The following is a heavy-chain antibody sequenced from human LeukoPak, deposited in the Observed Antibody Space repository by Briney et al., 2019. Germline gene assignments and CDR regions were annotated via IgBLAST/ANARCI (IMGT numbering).Heavy chain of an antibody. Sequence: GGSLRLSCAASGFSVSSNYVSWVRQAPGKGLEWVSVIYSGGTTYYADSIKGRFTISRDDSKNTLYLQMNSLRAEDTAVYYCAGRYDSSGYPLHWGQGTLVTVSS. CDR1: GFSVSSNY. CDR2: IYSGGTT. D-gene: IGHD3-22*01. J-gene: IGHJ4*02. CDR3: AGRYDSSGYPLH. V-gene: IGHV3-53*01.